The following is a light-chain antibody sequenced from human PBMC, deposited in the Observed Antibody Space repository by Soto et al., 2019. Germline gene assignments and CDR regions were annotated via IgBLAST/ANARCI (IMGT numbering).Light chain of an antibody. Sequence: DIQMTQSPSSLSASVGDRVTITCLASQSISSYLNWYQQKPGKAPKLLIYAASSLQSGVPSRFSGSGSGTEFTLTISSLQPEDVATYYCQQSYSTPPTFGQGTKLEIK. CDR2: AAS. CDR3: QQSYSTPPT. J-gene: IGKJ2*01. V-gene: IGKV1-39*01. CDR1: QSISSY.